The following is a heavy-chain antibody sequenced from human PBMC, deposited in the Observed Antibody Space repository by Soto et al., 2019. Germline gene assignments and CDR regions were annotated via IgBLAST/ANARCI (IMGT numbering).Heavy chain of an antibody. CDR3: ARVPTDYYAKSGNYFLDY. CDR1: GYTFTTYG. CDR2: ISTYNGNK. J-gene: IGHJ4*02. D-gene: IGHD3-22*01. V-gene: IGHV1-18*01. Sequence: QVQLVQSGAEVKKPGASVKVSCKASGYTFTTYGMSWVRQAPGQGLDWLRWISTYNGNKKYAERLQGRVTMTTDTSPSTAYMELMSLRADDSAVYYCARVPTDYYAKSGNYFLDYWGQGTLVTVSS.